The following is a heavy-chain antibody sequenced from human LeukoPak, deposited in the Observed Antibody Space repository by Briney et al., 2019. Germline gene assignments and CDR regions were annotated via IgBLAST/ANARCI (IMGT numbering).Heavy chain of an antibody. CDR3: ARELHSGSYYFDY. CDR2: FYHSGST. V-gene: IGHV4-38-2*02. CDR1: GYSISNAYY. Sequence: SETLSLTCTVSGYSISNAYYWGWIRQPPGKGLEWIGSFYHSGSTYYNPSLKSRVTTSVDTSKNRFSLKLTSVTAADTAVYYCARELHSGSYYFDYWGQGTLVTVSS. D-gene: IGHD1-26*01. J-gene: IGHJ4*02.